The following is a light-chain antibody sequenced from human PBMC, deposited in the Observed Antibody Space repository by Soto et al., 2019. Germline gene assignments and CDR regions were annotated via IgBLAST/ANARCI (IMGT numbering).Light chain of an antibody. CDR1: QSISSW. J-gene: IGKJ1*01. CDR3: QQYYSYSWT. Sequence: DLQITQSPCTLSASVGDRVTITCRASQSISSWLAWYQQKPGKAPKLLIYKASSLESGVPSRFSGSGSGTDFTLTISCLQSEDFATYYCQQYYSYSWTFGQGTKVDIK. V-gene: IGKV1-5*03. CDR2: KAS.